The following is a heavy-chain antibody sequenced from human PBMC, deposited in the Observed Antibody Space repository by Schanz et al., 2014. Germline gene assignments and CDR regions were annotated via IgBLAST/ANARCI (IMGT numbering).Heavy chain of an antibody. Sequence: DVQLLESGGGLVQPGGSLRLSCAASGFTFTNYAMSWVRQAPGKGLEWVAYISGSSRTIYYADSIKGRFTVSRDNAENTLYRQMNSLRAEDAGVYFCARGGRGSRYRLDYWGQGTLVTVSS. D-gene: IGHD2-15*01. J-gene: IGHJ4*02. CDR2: ISGSSRTI. CDR1: GFTFTNYA. CDR3: ARGGRGSRYRLDY. V-gene: IGHV3-48*01.